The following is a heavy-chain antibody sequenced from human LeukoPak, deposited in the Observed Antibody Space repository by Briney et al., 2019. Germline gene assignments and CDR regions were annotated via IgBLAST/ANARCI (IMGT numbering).Heavy chain of an antibody. D-gene: IGHD3-10*01. J-gene: IGHJ6*02. Sequence: GGSLRLSCAPSGFTVSSTYMSWVRQAPGKGLEWVSIISGGGDTIYAGSVKGRFTIFRDTSKNTLYLQMNSLRAEDTAVYYCAGRGSGYYYGMNVWGQGTTVTVSS. CDR3: AGRGSGYYYGMNV. V-gene: IGHV3-66*01. CDR2: ISGGGDT. CDR1: GFTVSSTY.